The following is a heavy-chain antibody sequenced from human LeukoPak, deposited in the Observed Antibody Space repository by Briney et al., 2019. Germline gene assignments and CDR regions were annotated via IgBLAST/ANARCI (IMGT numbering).Heavy chain of an antibody. J-gene: IGHJ6*03. V-gene: IGHV1-8*03. CDR2: MNPNSGNT. CDR3: ARGDREKRFLEWFSFYCYMDV. CDR1: GYTFTGYY. Sequence: ASVKVSCKASGYTFTGYYMHWVRQAPGQGLEWMGWMNPNSGNTGYAQKFQGRVTITRNTSISTAYMELSSLRSEDTAVYYCARGDREKRFLEWFSFYCYMDVWGKGTTVTVSS. D-gene: IGHD3-3*01.